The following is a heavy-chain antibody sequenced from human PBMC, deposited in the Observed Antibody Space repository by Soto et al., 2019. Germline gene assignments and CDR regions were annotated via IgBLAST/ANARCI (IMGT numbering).Heavy chain of an antibody. D-gene: IGHD7-27*01. V-gene: IGHV3-23*01. J-gene: IGHJ6*03. CDR2: ITDSGGDT. Sequence: PGGSLRLSCAASGFTFSSYAMSWVRQAPGKGLEWVSDITDSGGDTYHADSVKGRFTISRDNTKNTLYLQMNSLRAEDTAVYYCARDLSWGSNWYYYMDVWGKGTTVTVSS. CDR3: ARDLSWGSNWYYYMDV. CDR1: GFTFSSYA.